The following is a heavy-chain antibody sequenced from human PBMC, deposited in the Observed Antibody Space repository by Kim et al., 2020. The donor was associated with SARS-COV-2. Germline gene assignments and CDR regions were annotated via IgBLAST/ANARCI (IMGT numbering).Heavy chain of an antibody. D-gene: IGHD6-13*01. V-gene: IGHV4-39*01. CDR3: ASRPWYSSSWTFDY. Sequence: NPSLKSRVIISVDTSKNQFSLKVSSVTAADTAIYYCASRPWYSSSWTFDYWGQGTLVTVSS. J-gene: IGHJ4*02.